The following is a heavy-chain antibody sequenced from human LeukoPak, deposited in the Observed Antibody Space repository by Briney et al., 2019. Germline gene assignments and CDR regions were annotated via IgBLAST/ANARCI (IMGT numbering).Heavy chain of an antibody. CDR3: AKDRYCSGGSCYLFDY. V-gene: IGHV3-30*18. D-gene: IGHD2-15*01. CDR1: GFTFSSYG. J-gene: IGHJ4*02. CDR2: ISYDGSNK. Sequence: GGSLRLSCAASGFTFSSYGMLWVRQAPGKGLEWVAVISYDGSNKYYADSVKGRFTISRDNSKNTLYLQMNSLRAEDTAVYYCAKDRYCSGGSCYLFDYWGQGTLVTVSS.